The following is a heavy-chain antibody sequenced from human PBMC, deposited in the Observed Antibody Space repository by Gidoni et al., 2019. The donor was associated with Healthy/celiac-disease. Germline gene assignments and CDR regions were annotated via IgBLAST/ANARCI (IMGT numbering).Heavy chain of an antibody. CDR2: ISHDGSNK. CDR3: AKPYDILTGYHRPNSGFDP. D-gene: IGHD3-9*01. Sequence: QVQLVESGGGVVQPGRSLRLSCAASGFTFSRYGMHWVRQAPGKGLEWVAVISHDGSNKYYADSVKGRFTISRDNSKNTLYLQMNSLRAEDTAVYYCAKPYDILTGYHRPNSGFDPWGQGTLVTVSS. J-gene: IGHJ5*02. CDR1: GFTFSRYG. V-gene: IGHV3-30*18.